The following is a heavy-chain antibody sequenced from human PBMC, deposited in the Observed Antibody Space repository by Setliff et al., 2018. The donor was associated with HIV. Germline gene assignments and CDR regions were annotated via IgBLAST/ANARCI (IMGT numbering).Heavy chain of an antibody. V-gene: IGHV1-2*02. CDR3: ARAPKRVYYYGSATYLHDAFDI. CDR2: MNPNSGGT. J-gene: IGHJ3*02. Sequence: ASVKVSCKASGYTFTVYYLHWLRQAPGQGLEWMGWMNPNSGGTDYAQKFLGRVTMTSDTSISTAYMELSSLRSDDTAVYYCARAPKRVYYYGSATYLHDAFDIWGQGTMVTVS. CDR1: GYTFTVYY. D-gene: IGHD3-10*01.